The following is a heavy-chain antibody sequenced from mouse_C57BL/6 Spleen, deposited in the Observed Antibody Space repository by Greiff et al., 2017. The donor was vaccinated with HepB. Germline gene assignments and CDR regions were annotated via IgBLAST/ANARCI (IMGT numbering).Heavy chain of an antibody. V-gene: IGHV1-39*01. D-gene: IGHD2-4*01. CDR3: ARSGLHYAMDY. J-gene: IGHJ4*01. CDR2: INPNYGTT. Sequence: SGYSFTDYNMNWVMQSNGKSLEWIGVINPNYGTTSYNQKFKGKATLTVDQSSSTAYMQLNSLTSEDSAVYYCARSGLHYAMDYWGQGTSVTVSS. CDR1: GYSFTDYN.